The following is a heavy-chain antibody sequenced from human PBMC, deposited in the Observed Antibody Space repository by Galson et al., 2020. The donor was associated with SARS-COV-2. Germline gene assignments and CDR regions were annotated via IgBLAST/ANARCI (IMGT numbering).Heavy chain of an antibody. CDR2: ISHSGST. CDR1: GYSISSGYY. V-gene: IGHV4-38-2*01. J-gene: IGHJ2*01. D-gene: IGHD2-21*01. Sequence: SETLSLTCAVSGYSISSGYYWGWIRQPPGKGLAWIGSISHSGSTYYNPSLKSRVTISVDTSKNQFSLKLTSVTAGGTAVYYCASRRGGEVRGYFDLWGRGTLVTVSS. CDR3: ASRRGGEVRGYFDL.